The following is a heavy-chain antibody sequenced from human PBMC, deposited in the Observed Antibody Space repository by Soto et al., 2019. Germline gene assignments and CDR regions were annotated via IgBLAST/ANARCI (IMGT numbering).Heavy chain of an antibody. CDR1: GGSISSSDYY. J-gene: IGHJ5*01. V-gene: IGHV4-39*01. D-gene: IGHD3-22*01. CDR2: MHYTGSA. CDR3: ARQYYFERRGSNPSNSWLDS. Sequence: SETLSLTCAVSGGSISSSDYYWGWVRQPPGKGLEWIVSMHYTGSAYYNPSLKSRVTISVDTSTNQFSLNLNSVTAADTAVYFCARQYYFERRGSNPSNSWLDSWGQGTQVTVSS.